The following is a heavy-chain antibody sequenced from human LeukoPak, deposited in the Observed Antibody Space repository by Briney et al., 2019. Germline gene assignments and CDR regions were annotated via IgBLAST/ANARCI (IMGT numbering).Heavy chain of an antibody. D-gene: IGHD3-10*01. CDR2: ISGTGGTI. CDR1: GFTFSSNS. CDR3: ARDGSGNYLYYYAMDV. V-gene: IGHV3-48*04. Sequence: GGSLRLSCAASGFTFSSNSMNWVRQAPGKGLEWVSYISGTGGTIYYADSMKGRFTISRDNAKNSLYLQMNSLRVEDTAVYYCARDGSGNYLYYYAMDVWGQGTTATVSS. J-gene: IGHJ6*02.